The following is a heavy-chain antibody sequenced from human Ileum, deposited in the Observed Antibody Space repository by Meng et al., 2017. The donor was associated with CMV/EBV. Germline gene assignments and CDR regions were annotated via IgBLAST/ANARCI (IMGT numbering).Heavy chain of an antibody. CDR2: VSGFGGST. D-gene: IGHD6-6*01. J-gene: IGHJ4*02. Sequence: FSSYDMSWVRQAPGKGLEWVSTVSGFGGSTYYANSVKGRFTISRDNSKNTLYLQMNSLRAEDTAVYYCAKGAGVSNIAARSDRFDYWGQGTLVTVSS. CDR1: FSSYD. V-gene: IGHV3-23*01. CDR3: AKGAGVSNIAARSDRFDY.